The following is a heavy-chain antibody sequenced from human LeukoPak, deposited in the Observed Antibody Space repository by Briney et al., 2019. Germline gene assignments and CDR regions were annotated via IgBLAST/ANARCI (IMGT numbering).Heavy chain of an antibody. V-gene: IGHV4-34*01. Sequence: SETLSLTCAVYGGSFSGYYWSWIRQPPGKGLEWIGEINHSGSTNYNPSLKSRVTISVDTSKNQFSLKLSSVTAADTAVYYCARHVGYCSGGSCYYFDYWGQGTLVTVSS. CDR2: INHSGST. CDR3: ARHVGYCSGGSCYYFDY. CDR1: GGSFSGYY. J-gene: IGHJ4*02. D-gene: IGHD2-15*01.